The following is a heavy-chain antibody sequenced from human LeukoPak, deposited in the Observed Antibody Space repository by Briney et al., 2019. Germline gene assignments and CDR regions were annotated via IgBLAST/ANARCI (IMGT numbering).Heavy chain of an antibody. CDR3: AGGDSSGYCLLYFDY. CDR2: IIPIFGTA. CDR1: GGTFSSYA. J-gene: IGHJ4*02. V-gene: IGHV1-69*13. Sequence: SVKVSCKASGGTFSSYAISWVRQAPGQGLEWMGGIIPIFGTANYAQKFQGRVTITADESTSTAYMELSSLRSEDTAVYYCAGGDSSGYCLLYFDYWGQGTLVTVSS. D-gene: IGHD3-22*01.